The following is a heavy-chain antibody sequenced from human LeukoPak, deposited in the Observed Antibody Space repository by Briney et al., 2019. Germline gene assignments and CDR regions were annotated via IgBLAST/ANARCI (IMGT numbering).Heavy chain of an antibody. V-gene: IGHV3-11*06. CDR1: GFTFSDYY. J-gene: IGHJ4*02. D-gene: IGHD6-13*01. CDR2: ISSSSSYT. CDR3: ARVAGTYYFDY. Sequence: GGSLRLSCAAPGFTFSDYYMSWIRQAPGKGLEWVSYISSSSSYTNYADSVKGRFTISRDNAKNSLYLQMNSLRAEDTAVYYCARVAGTYYFDYWGQGTLVTVSS.